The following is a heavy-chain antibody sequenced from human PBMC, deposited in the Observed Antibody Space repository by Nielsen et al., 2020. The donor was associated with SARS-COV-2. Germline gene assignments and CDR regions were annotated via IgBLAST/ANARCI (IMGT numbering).Heavy chain of an antibody. CDR2: ITSSGDNV. CDR1: EFTFSSFW. D-gene: IGHD6-19*01. J-gene: IGHJ4*02. CDR3: ASSGWLDY. V-gene: IGHV3-48*03. Sequence: GESLKISCTGTEFTFSSFWMTWVRQPPGKGLEWVSYITSSGDNVYYADSVKGRFTISRDNAKNSLFLEMHSLTVEDAAVYYCASSGWLDYWGRGTLVTVSS.